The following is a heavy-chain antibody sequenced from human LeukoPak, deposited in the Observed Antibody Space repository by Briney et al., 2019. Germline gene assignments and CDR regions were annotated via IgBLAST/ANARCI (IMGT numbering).Heavy chain of an antibody. CDR1: GYSFTSYW. Sequence: GESLKISCKGSGYSFTSYWIGWVRQMPGKGLEWMGIIYPGDSDTRYSPSFQGQVTISADKSISTAYLQWSSLKASDTAMYYCARRPLMFGGYDAFDIWGQGTMVTVSS. D-gene: IGHD3-10*02. CDR2: IYPGDSDT. CDR3: ARRPLMFGGYDAFDI. V-gene: IGHV5-51*01. J-gene: IGHJ3*02.